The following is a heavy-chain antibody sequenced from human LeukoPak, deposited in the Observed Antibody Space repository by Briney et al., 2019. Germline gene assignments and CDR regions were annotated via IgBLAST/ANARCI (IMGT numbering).Heavy chain of an antibody. D-gene: IGHD6-13*01. Sequence: SETLSLTCTVSGGSISSGDYYWSWIRQPPGKVLEWIGYIYYSGSTYYNPSLKSRVTISVDTSKNQFSLKLSSVTAADTAVYYCARGRQQLVGWFDPWGQGTLVTVSS. V-gene: IGHV4-30-4*08. CDR3: ARGRQQLVGWFDP. J-gene: IGHJ5*02. CDR2: IYYSGST. CDR1: GGSISSGDYY.